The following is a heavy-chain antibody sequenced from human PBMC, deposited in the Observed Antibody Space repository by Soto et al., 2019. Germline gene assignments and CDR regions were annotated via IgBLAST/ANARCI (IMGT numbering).Heavy chain of an antibody. CDR1: GYTFASYG. D-gene: IGHD6-6*01. CDR3: ARDRGLSRSSIVDY. Sequence: ASVKVSCKPSGYTFASYGVSWVRQAPGQGLEWMGWTSAYNGNPKYAEKFQGRVSMTTDASTTTAYMELRSLRSDDTAVYYCARDRGLSRSSIVDYWGQGTLVTVSS. V-gene: IGHV1-18*01. CDR2: TSAYNGNP. J-gene: IGHJ4*02.